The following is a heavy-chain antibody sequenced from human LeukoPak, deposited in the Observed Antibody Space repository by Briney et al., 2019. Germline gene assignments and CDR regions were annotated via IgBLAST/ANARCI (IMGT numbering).Heavy chain of an antibody. CDR1: GYTFTSYG. Sequence: GASVKVSCKASGYTFTSYGISWVRQAPGQGLEWVGWISGYNGNTNYAQRLQGRVTMTTDTSTSTAYMDLRSLRSDDTAVYFCARGSTPRYYCDRSGYYHGPVDYWGQGTLVTVSS. CDR3: ARGSTPRYYCDRSGYYHGPVDY. D-gene: IGHD3-22*01. CDR2: ISGYNGNT. J-gene: IGHJ4*02. V-gene: IGHV1-18*01.